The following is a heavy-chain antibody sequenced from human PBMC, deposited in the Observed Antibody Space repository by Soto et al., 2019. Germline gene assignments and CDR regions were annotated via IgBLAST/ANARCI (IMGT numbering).Heavy chain of an antibody. CDR2: ISGSGGST. CDR3: ASQRAYDGGPLDY. D-gene: IGHD2-8*01. Sequence: EVQLLESGGGLVQPGGSLRLSCAASGFTFSSYAMSWVRQAPGKGLEWVSAISGSGGSTYYADSVKGRFTISRDNSKNTLYLQMNSLRAEDTAVYYCASQRAYDGGPLDYWGQGTLVTVSS. CDR1: GFTFSSYA. J-gene: IGHJ4*02. V-gene: IGHV3-23*01.